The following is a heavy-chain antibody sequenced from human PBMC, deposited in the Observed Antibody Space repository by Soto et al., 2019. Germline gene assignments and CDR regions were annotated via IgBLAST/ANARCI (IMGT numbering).Heavy chain of an antibody. CDR3: ARVGSYCSSDSCSSYNWFDP. Sequence: GASVKVSCKASGYTFINYYMHWVRQAPGQGLEWMGIINPSGGSTNYAQKFQGRVTMTRDTSTSTVYMELSSLKSEDTAVYYCARVGSYCSSDSCSSYNWFDPWGQGTLVTVS. V-gene: IGHV1-46*01. D-gene: IGHD2-2*01. CDR2: INPSGGST. CDR1: GYTFINYY. J-gene: IGHJ5*02.